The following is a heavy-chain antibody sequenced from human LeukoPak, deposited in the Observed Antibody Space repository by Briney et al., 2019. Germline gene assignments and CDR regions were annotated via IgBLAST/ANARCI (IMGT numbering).Heavy chain of an antibody. V-gene: IGHV4-59*12. CDR2: IYYSGST. D-gene: IGHD3-22*01. J-gene: IGHJ4*02. Sequence: PSETLSLTCTVSGGSISSYYWSWIRQPPGKGLEWIGYIYYSGSTNYNPSLKSRVTISVDTSKNQFSLKLSSVTAADTAVYYCARSPATYDSSGYYFDYWGQGTLVTVSS. CDR3: ARSPATYDSSGYYFDY. CDR1: GGSISSYY.